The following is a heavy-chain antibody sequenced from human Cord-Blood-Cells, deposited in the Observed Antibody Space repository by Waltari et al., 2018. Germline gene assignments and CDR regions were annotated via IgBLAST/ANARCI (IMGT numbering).Heavy chain of an antibody. CDR3: ARATNPYYFDY. CDR2: INQSGST. Sequence: QVQLQQWGAGLLKPSETLSLTCAVYGGSFSGYYWSWIRQPPGKGLEWIGEINQSGSTTYTPSLKSRVTISVDTSKNQFSLKLSSVTAADTAVYYCARATNPYYFDYWGQGTLVTVSS. J-gene: IGHJ4*02. CDR1: GGSFSGYY. D-gene: IGHD2-8*01. V-gene: IGHV4-34*01.